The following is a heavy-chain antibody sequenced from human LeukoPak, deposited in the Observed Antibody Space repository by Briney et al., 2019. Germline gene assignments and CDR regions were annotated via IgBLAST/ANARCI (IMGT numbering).Heavy chain of an antibody. D-gene: IGHD4-11*01. CDR2: IKKDGSEK. J-gene: IGHJ4*02. CDR3: ARDPGFDYSP. CDR1: EFTFSSTW. Sequence: GGSLRLSCAGSEFTFSSTWMSWVRKAPGKGLEWVANIKKDGSEKNYVDSVKGRFTISRDNAKNSLYLQMNSLRADDTAVYYCARDPGFDYSPWGQGTLVTVSS. V-gene: IGHV3-7*01.